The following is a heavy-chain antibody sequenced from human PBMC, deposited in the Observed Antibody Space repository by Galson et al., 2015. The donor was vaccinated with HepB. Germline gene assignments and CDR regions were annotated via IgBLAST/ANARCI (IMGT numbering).Heavy chain of an antibody. Sequence: SLRLSCAASGFTFSSYAMSWVRQAPGKGLEWVSAISGSGGSTYYADSVKGRFTISRDNSKNTLYLQMNSLRAEDTAVYYCATTRVGVRGSYCGGDCPEPLDYWGQGTLVTVSS. CDR2: ISGSGGST. D-gene: IGHD2-21*01. V-gene: IGHV3-23*01. J-gene: IGHJ4*02. CDR3: ATTRVGVRGSYCGGDCPEPLDY. CDR1: GFTFSSYA.